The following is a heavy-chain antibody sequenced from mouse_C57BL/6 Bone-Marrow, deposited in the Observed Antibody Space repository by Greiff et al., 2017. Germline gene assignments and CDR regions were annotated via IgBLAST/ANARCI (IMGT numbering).Heavy chain of an antibody. Sequence: EVQLQQPGPELVKPGASVTISCKASGYSFTDFNMHWVKQSNGKSLEWIGVLTPNYGPPSYNQKFKGKATLTVDQSSSTAYMQLNSLTTEDSAVYYCARGYEYNYARDYWGQGTAVTVSA. CDR1: GYSFTDFN. CDR3: ARGYEYNYARDY. V-gene: IGHV1-39*01. CDR2: LTPNYGPP. D-gene: IGHD2-4*01. J-gene: IGHJ4*01.